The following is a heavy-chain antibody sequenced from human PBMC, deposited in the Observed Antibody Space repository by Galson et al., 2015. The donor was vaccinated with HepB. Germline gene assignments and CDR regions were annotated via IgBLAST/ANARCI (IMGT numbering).Heavy chain of an antibody. Sequence: SLRLSCAASGFTSSSYAMHWVRQAPGKGLEWVALISYDGSYKYYADSVKGRFTISRDNSNNTLYLQINSLRAEDTSVYYCTRGLAGRALDYWGQGALVTVSS. CDR2: ISYDGSYK. V-gene: IGHV3-30-3*01. J-gene: IGHJ4*02. CDR1: GFTSSSYA. D-gene: IGHD6-6*01. CDR3: TRGLAGRALDY.